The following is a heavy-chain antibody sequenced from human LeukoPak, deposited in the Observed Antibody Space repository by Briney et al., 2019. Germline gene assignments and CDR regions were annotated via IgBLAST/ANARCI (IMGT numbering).Heavy chain of an antibody. V-gene: IGHV3-23*01. CDR2: ISGSGGST. D-gene: IGHD3-22*01. CDR1: GFTFSSYA. CDR3: ARGSNYYDISGEGGY. J-gene: IGHJ4*02. Sequence: GGSLRLSCAASGFTFSSYAMSWVRQAPGKGLEWVSAISGSGGSTYYADSVKGRFTISRDNSKNSLYLQMNSLRADDTAVYYCARGSNYYDISGEGGYWGQGTLVTVSS.